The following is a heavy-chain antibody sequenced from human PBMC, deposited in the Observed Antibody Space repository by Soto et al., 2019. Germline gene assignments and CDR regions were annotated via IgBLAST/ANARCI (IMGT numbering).Heavy chain of an antibody. Sequence: SETLSLTCAVCGDPISSSHWWSWVRQTPGKGLEWIGEIYHSGSINYNPYLKSRVIISADRSKNQFSLRLSSVTAADTAVYYCATSKLGEYFDYCGQRTPVAFSS. D-gene: IGHD1-26*01. J-gene: IGHJ4*02. CDR2: IYHSGSI. V-gene: IGHV4-4*02. CDR3: ATSKLGEYFDY. CDR1: GDPISSSHW.